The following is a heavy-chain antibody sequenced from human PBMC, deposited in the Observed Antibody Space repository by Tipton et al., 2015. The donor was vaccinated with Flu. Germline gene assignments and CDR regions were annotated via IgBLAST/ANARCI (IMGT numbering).Heavy chain of an antibody. V-gene: IGHV4-61*02. J-gene: IGHJ5*01. D-gene: IGHD2-15*01. CDR1: GIPMRSGIQS. CDR2: TYTNGDT. CDR3: ARDSGAYPLGFDP. Sequence: LRLSCSVSGIPMRSGIQSRSWVRQSAGKGLEWIGLTYTNGDTTYNPSLKSRVTISIDTSKNQLSLTLTSVTAADTAVYYCARDSGAYPLGFDPWGRGTLVTVSS.